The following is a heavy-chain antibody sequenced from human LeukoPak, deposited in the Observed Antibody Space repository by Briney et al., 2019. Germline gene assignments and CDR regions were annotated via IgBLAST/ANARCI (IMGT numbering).Heavy chain of an antibody. D-gene: IGHD1-1*01. V-gene: IGHV5-51*01. CDR2: IHPSDSQT. CDR1: GDDFTNYW. J-gene: IGHJ4*02. CDR3: ARHRGGTTADY. Sequence: GESLKISCQASGDDFTNYWIGGVRQVPGKGPEWMGIIHPSDSQTIYTPSFQGQVTISADRSINTAYLQWSSLRASDTAMYYCARHRGGTTADYWGQGTLVTVSS.